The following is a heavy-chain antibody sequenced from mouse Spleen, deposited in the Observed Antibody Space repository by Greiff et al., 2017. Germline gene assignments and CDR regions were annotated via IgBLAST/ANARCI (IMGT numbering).Heavy chain of an antibody. Sequence: VKLVESGAELARPGASVKMSCKASGYTFTSYTMHWVKQRPGQGLEWIGYINPSSGYTNYNQKFKDKATLTADKSSSTAYMQLSSLTSEDSAVYYCARWSSLFAYWGQGTLVTVSA. V-gene: IGHV1-4*01. CDR3: ARWSSLFAY. CDR1: GYTFTSYT. J-gene: IGHJ3*01. CDR2: INPSSGYT.